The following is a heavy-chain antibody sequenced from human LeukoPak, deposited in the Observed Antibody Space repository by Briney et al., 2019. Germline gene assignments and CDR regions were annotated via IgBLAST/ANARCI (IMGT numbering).Heavy chain of an antibody. J-gene: IGHJ5*02. CDR1: GFTFSSYW. V-gene: IGHV3-7*01. CDR3: VREGGSDWYSGWFDP. CDR2: IKKDGSEK. Sequence: GGSLRLSCAASGFTFSSYWMSWVRQVPGKGLEWVANIKKDGSEKKYVDSVKGRFTISRDNAENSLYLQMNSLRVEDTAVYYCVREGGSDWYSGWFDPWGQGTLVTVSS. D-gene: IGHD6-19*01.